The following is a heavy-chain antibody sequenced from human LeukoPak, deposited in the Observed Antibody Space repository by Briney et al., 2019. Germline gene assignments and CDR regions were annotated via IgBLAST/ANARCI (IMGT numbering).Heavy chain of an antibody. Sequence: ASVKVSCKASGYTFTGYYMHWVRQAPGQGLEWMGWINPNSGGTNYAQKFQGRVTMTRDTSISTAYMELSRLRSGDTAVYYCARVTAAAEYYFDYWGQGTLVTVSS. CDR1: GYTFTGYY. V-gene: IGHV1-2*02. D-gene: IGHD6-13*01. CDR2: INPNSGGT. J-gene: IGHJ4*02. CDR3: ARVTAAAEYYFDY.